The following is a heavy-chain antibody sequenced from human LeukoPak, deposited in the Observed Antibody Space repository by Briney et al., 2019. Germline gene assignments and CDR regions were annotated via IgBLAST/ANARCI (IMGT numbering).Heavy chain of an antibody. CDR3: ARRQRTQIGFDY. D-gene: IGHD6-25*01. J-gene: IGHJ4*02. CDR1: GFTFSSYE. V-gene: IGHV4-34*01. CDR2: VYHTGDT. Sequence: GSLRLSCAASGFTFSSYEMNWVRQAPGKGLEWIGEVYHTGDTNYNPSLKSRVTISVDTSKNQFSLKLSSVTAADTAVYYCARRQRTQIGFDYWGQGTLVTVSS.